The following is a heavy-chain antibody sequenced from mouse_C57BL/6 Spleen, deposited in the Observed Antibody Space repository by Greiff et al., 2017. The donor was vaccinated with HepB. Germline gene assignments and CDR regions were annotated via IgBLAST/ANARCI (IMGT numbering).Heavy chain of an antibody. CDR2: IDPSDSET. CDR1: GYTFTSYW. V-gene: IGHV1-52*01. CDR3: ARLGFITTVVMDY. Sequence: VQLQQSGAELVRPGSSVKLSCKASGYTFTSYWMHWVKQRPIQGLEWIGNIDPSDSETHYNQKFKDKATLTVDKSSSPAYMQLSSLTSEDSAVYYCARLGFITTVVMDYWGQGTTLTVSS. J-gene: IGHJ2*01. D-gene: IGHD1-1*01.